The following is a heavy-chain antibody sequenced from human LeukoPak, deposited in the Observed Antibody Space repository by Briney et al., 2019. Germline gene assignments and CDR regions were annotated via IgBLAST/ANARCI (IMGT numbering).Heavy chain of an antibody. CDR1: GYTFTGYY. Sequence: ASVKVSCKASGYTFTGYYMHWVRQAPGQGLEWMGWINPNSGGTNYAQKFQGRVTMTRDTSISTAYMELSRLRSDDTAVYYCARDREEATAIPSYYYYYYMDVWGKGTPVTISS. CDR3: ARDREEATAIPSYYYYYYMDV. CDR2: INPNSGGT. V-gene: IGHV1-2*02. J-gene: IGHJ6*03. D-gene: IGHD2-2*02.